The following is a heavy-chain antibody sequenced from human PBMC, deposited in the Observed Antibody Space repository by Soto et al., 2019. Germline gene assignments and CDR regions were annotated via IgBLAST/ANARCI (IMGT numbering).Heavy chain of an antibody. V-gene: IGHV4-30-2*06. D-gene: IGHD5-12*01. CDR2: IGHLETT. Sequence: SQSMSLTCSLSAVAMTYVGSSCSWIRQSPEKGLEWLGHIGHLETTYYNPSLKSRFSLSIDRTRNKFSLCLSSMTAPDKAVYYSARGGGYDSFDFWGQGIQVTVSS. CDR1: AVAMTYVGSS. J-gene: IGHJ4*02. CDR3: ARGGGYDSFDF.